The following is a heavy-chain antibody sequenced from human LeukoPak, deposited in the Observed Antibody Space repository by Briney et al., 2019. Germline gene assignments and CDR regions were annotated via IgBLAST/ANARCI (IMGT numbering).Heavy chain of an antibody. V-gene: IGHV4-39*02. D-gene: IGHD4-11*01. J-gene: IGHJ5*02. CDR1: GGSISSSSYY. Sequence: SETLSLTCTVSGGSISSSSYYWGWIRQPPGKGLEWIGSIYYSGSTYYNPSLKSRVTISVDTSKNQFSLKLSSVTAADTAVYYCARDWYHSNYVDWFDPWGQGTLVTVSS. CDR3: ARDWYHSNYVDWFDP. CDR2: IYYSGST.